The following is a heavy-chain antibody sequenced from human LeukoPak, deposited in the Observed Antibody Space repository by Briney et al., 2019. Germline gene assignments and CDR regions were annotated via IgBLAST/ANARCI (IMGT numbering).Heavy chain of an antibody. Sequence: PGGSLRLSCAASGFTFSSYWMHCVRHAPGKGLMWVSRMKSDGSGTNYADSVKGRFTISRDNAKNTLYLQTNNLRAEDTAGYYCAVRQGGSYTGASDYWGQGTLVTVSS. V-gene: IGHV3-74*01. D-gene: IGHD3-10*01. CDR2: MKSDGSGT. J-gene: IGHJ4*02. CDR3: AVRQGGSYTGASDY. CDR1: GFTFSSYW.